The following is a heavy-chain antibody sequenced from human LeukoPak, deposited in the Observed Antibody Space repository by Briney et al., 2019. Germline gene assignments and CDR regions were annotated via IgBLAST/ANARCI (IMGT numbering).Heavy chain of an antibody. J-gene: IGHJ6*03. CDR2: MNPNSGNT. CDR1: GYAFTSYD. V-gene: IGHV1-8*01. CDR3: ARRGSYYDILTGYLYYYMDV. D-gene: IGHD3-9*01. Sequence: ASVKVSCKASGYAFTSYDINWVRQATGQGLEWMGWMNPNSGNTGYAQKFQGRVTMTRNTSISTAYMELSSLRSEDTAVYYCARRGSYYDILTGYLYYYMDVWGKGTTVTVSS.